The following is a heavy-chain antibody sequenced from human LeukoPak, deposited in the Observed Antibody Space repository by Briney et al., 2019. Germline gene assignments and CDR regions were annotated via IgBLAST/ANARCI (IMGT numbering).Heavy chain of an antibody. V-gene: IGHV1-69*04. CDR2: IIPILGIA. CDR1: GGTFSSYA. J-gene: IGHJ4*02. D-gene: IGHD6-13*01. CDR3: ARVPEYFTAAAGPYYFDY. Sequence: SVKVSCKASGGTFSSYAINWVRQAPGQGLEWMGRIIPILGIANYAQKFQGRVTITADKSTSTAYMELSSLRSEDTAVYYCARVPEYFTAAAGPYYFDYWGQGTLVTVSS.